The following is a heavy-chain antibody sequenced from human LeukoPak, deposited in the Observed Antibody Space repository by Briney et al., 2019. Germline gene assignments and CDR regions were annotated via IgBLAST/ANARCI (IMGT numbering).Heavy chain of an antibody. V-gene: IGHV4-4*07. D-gene: IGHD3-16*01. J-gene: IGHJ4*02. CDR3: AALGELLVADY. CDR1: SGSINNNY. Sequence: SDTLSLTCTVSSGSINNNYWSWIRQPAGKQLEWIGRIYTSGDTNYNPSLRSRVTMSVDTSKNQFSLKLSSVTAADTAVYYCAALGELLVADYWGQGTLVTVSS. CDR2: IYTSGDT.